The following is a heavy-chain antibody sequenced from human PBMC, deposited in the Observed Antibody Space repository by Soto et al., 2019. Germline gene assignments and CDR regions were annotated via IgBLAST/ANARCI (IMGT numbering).Heavy chain of an antibody. CDR2: IYYSGST. CDR3: VRPLQLVWASPGFDY. V-gene: IGHV4-39*01. D-gene: IGHD6-13*01. J-gene: IGHJ4*02. Sequence: CETLSHTYSVSSGSISNGLYYCFSIRQPPGKGLEWIGSIYYSGSTYYNPSLKSRVTISVDTSKNQFSLKLSSVTAADTAVYYCVRPLQLVWASPGFDYCGQGTLVT. CDR1: SGSISNGLYY.